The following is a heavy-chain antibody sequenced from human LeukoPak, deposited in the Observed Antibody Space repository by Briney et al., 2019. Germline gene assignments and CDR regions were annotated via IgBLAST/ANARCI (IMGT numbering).Heavy chain of an antibody. D-gene: IGHD1-7*01. CDR3: ARERYNWNYFAFDI. Sequence: SQTLSLTCTVSGGSISSGGYYWSWIRQHPGKALEWIGYIYYSGSTYYNPSLKSRVTISVDTSKNQFSLKLSSVTAANTAVYYCARERYNWNYFAFDIWGQGTMVTVSS. J-gene: IGHJ3*02. CDR1: GGSISSGGYY. V-gene: IGHV4-31*03. CDR2: IYYSGST.